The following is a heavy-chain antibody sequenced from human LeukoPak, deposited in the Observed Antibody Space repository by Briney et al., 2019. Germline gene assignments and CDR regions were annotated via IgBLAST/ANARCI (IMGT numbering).Heavy chain of an antibody. CDR3: ARATPQQLVGHWLDP. Sequence: SETLSLTCAVYGGSFSGYYWGWIRQPPGKGLEWIGEINHSGSTNYNPSLKSRVTISVDTSKNQFSLKLSSVTAADTAVYYCARATPQQLVGHWLDPWGQGTLVTVSS. D-gene: IGHD6-13*01. V-gene: IGHV4-34*01. J-gene: IGHJ5*02. CDR2: INHSGST. CDR1: GGSFSGYY.